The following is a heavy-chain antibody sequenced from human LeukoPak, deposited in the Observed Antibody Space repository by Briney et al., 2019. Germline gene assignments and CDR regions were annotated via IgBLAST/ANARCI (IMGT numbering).Heavy chain of an antibody. CDR2: INHSGST. Sequence: SETLSLTCAVYGGSFSGYYWSWIRQPPGKGLEGIGEINHSGSTNYNPSLKSRVTISVDTSKNQFSLKLSSVTAADTAVYYCARGQTIRGYCSGGSCYRRYFQHWGQGTLVTVSS. CDR3: ARGQTIRGYCSGGSCYRRYFQH. D-gene: IGHD2-15*01. CDR1: GGSFSGYY. V-gene: IGHV4-34*01. J-gene: IGHJ1*01.